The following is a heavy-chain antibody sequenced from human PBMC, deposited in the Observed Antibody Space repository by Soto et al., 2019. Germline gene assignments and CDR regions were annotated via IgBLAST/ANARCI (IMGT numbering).Heavy chain of an antibody. V-gene: IGHV3-33*01. CDR3: ARDQGYFDY. CDR1: GFTFSSYG. CDR2: IWYDGSKK. J-gene: IGHJ4*02. Sequence: QVQVVESGGGVVQPGRSLRLSCAASGFTFSSYGMHWVRQAPGKGLEWVAIIWYDGSKKYYADSVKGRFTISRDNSKNTLYLQMNSLRAEDMAVYYCARDQGYFDYWGQGTLVTVSS.